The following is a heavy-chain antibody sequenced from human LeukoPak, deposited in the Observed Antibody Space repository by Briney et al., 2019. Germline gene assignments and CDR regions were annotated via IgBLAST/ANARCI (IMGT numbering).Heavy chain of an antibody. CDR2: VDPEDGET. CDR1: GYTFTDYY. J-gene: IGHJ6*03. D-gene: IGHD2-2*01. CDR3: ATDPRRDIVVVPAANRYYYYYMDV. Sequence: ASVKITCKVSGYTFTDYYMHWVQQAPGKGLEWMGLVDPEDGETIYAEKFQGRVTITADTSTDTAYMELSSLRSEDTAVYYCATDPRRDIVVVPAANRYYYYYMDVWGKGTTVTVSS. V-gene: IGHV1-69-2*01.